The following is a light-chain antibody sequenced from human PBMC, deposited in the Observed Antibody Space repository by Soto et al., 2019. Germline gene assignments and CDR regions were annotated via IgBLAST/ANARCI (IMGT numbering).Light chain of an antibody. Sequence: ALTQPASVSGSPGQSITTSCTGTSSDIGGYNYVSWYQQFPGKAPKLMISEVNNRPSGVSSRFSGSRSGNTASLTISGVQAEDEAAYYCSSYTSSGTWVFGGGTKVTV. V-gene: IGLV2-14*01. CDR2: EVN. CDR3: SSYTSSGTWV. CDR1: SSDIGGYNY. J-gene: IGLJ3*02.